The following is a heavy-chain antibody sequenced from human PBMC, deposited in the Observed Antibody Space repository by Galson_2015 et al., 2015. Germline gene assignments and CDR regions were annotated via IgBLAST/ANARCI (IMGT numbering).Heavy chain of an antibody. CDR2: ISYDGSNK. Sequence: SLRLSCAASGFTFSSYAMHWVRQAPGKGPEWVAVISYDGSNKYYADSVKGRFTISRDNSKNTLYLQMNSLRAEDTAVYYCARDKNYYGSGSYYYYYYGMDVWGQGTTVTVSS. CDR3: ARDKNYYGSGSYYYYYYGMDV. CDR1: GFTFSSYA. V-gene: IGHV3-30-3*01. D-gene: IGHD3-10*01. J-gene: IGHJ6*02.